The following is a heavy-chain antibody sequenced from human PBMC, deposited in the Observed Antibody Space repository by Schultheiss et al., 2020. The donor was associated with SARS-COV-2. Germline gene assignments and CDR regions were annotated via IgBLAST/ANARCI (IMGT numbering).Heavy chain of an antibody. V-gene: IGHV3-66*01. Sequence: GGSLRLSCAASGFTVSSNYMSWVRQAPGKGLEWVSVIYSGGSTYYADSVKGRFTISRDNSKNTLYLQMNSLRAEDTAVYYCARDGAAAGSYALDIWGQGTMVTVSS. D-gene: IGHD6-13*01. J-gene: IGHJ3*02. CDR3: ARDGAAAGSYALDI. CDR2: IYSGGST. CDR1: GFTVSSNY.